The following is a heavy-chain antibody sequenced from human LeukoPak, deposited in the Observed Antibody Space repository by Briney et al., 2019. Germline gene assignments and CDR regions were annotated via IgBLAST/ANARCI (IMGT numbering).Heavy chain of an antibody. J-gene: IGHJ4*02. V-gene: IGHV4-59*01. CDR3: ARRACSGISCPNGY. CDR1: GDSISNNY. Sequence: PSETLSLTCTVSGDSISNNYWSWIRQPPGMGLEWIGYMSYSGNSNYNPSLKSRVTISVDSSKNQFSLNLSSVTAADTAVYYCARRACSGISCPNGYWGQGTLVTVST. D-gene: IGHD2-15*01. CDR2: MSYSGNS.